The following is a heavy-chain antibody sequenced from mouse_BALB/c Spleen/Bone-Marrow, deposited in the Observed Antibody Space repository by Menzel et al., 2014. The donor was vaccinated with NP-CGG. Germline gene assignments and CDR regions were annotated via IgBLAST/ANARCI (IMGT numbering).Heavy chain of an antibody. V-gene: IGHV1-14*01. Sequence: VQLQQSGPELVKPGASVKMSCKASGYTFTSYVMHWVKQRPGQGLEWIGYINPYNDGTKYNEKFKGKATLTSDKSSSMALMGLSCLASEVSSVYCGARWASAMDYWGQGTSVTVSS. CDR3: ARWASAMDY. D-gene: IGHD6-1*01. CDR1: GYTFTSYV. J-gene: IGHJ4*01. CDR2: INPYNDGT.